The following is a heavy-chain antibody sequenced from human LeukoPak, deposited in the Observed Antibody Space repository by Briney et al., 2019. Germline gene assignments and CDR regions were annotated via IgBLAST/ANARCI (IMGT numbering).Heavy chain of an antibody. CDR2: ISTDGSST. CDR3: VREYSSSSGRAFDT. Sequence: GGSLRLSCAASGFTFSSYWMHWVRQAPGKGLVWVSRISTDGSSTNSADSVKGRLTISRDNAKNTLYLQMNSLRAEDTAVYYCVREYSSSSGRAFDTWGQGTMVTVSP. CDR1: GFTFSSYW. D-gene: IGHD6-6*01. J-gene: IGHJ3*02. V-gene: IGHV3-74*01.